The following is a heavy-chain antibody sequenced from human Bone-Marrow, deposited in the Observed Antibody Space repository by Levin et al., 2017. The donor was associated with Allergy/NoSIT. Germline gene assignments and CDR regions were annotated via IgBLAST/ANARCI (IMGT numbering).Heavy chain of an antibody. CDR2: FDPEDGET. D-gene: IGHD3-10*01. V-gene: IGHV1-24*01. CDR1: GYILRELY. CDR3: ATDLGAVRSGYYYGSGEEPFDT. J-gene: IGHJ3*02. Sequence: PGASVKVSCKVSGYILRELYMHWVRQAPGNGLEWMGGFDPEDGETIYAQKFQGRVTMTEDTSTDTAYMELRSLRSEDTAIYYCATDLGAVRSGYYYGSGEEPFDTWGPGTMVTVSS.